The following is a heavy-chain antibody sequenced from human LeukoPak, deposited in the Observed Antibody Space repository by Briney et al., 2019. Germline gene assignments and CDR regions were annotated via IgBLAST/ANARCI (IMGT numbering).Heavy chain of an antibody. CDR3: TEHHFPASGGNSPFDY. J-gene: IGHJ4*02. V-gene: IGHV3-7*01. Sequence: GGSLRLSCAASGFTFNNYWMNWVRQAPGKGLEWVANIKQDGGEKYYVASAKGRFTISRDNAKNSLFLQMNSRRVEDTALYYCTEHHFPASGGNSPFDYWGQGTLVTVS. CDR1: GFTFNNYW. CDR2: IKQDGGEK. D-gene: IGHD4-23*01.